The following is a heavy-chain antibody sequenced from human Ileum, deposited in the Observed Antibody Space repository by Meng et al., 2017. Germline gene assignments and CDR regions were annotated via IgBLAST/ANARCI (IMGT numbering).Heavy chain of an antibody. J-gene: IGHJ3*01. CDR2: TYYRSKWYH. CDR3: ARGSGVFDYAFDV. D-gene: IGHD5/OR15-5a*01. Sequence: SQTLSLTCGISVDRVSTSNVVWNWIRQSPSRGLEWLGRTYYRSKWYHDYAVSVKGRITIIPDTSKNQVSLQLTSVSPGDTAVYYCARGSGVFDYAFDVWGQGTLVTVSS. V-gene: IGHV6-1*01. CDR1: VDRVSTSNVV.